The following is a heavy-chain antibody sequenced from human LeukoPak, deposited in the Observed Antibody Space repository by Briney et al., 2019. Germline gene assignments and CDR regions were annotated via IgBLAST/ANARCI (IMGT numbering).Heavy chain of an antibody. CDR2: ISGSGGST. CDR1: GFTFSSYA. V-gene: IGHV3-23*01. CDR3: AKGYLPRSRYYDSSGYSQTDY. Sequence: GGSLRLSCAASGFTFSSYAMSWVRQAPGKGLEWVSAISGSGGSTYYADSVKGRFTISRDNSKNTLYLQMNSLRAEDTAVYYCAKGYLPRSRYYDSSGYSQTDYWGQGTLVTVSS. D-gene: IGHD3-22*01. J-gene: IGHJ4*02.